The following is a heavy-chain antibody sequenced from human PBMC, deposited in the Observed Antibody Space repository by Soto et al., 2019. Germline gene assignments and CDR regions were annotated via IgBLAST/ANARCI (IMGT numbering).Heavy chain of an antibody. J-gene: IGHJ3*02. CDR2: ISYDGSNK. Sequence: GGSLRLSCAASGFTFSSYGMHWVRQAPGKGLEWVAVISYDGSNKYYADSVKGRFTISRDNSKNTLYLQMNSLRAEDTAVYFCATGDFSSGSYFSGNDAFDIWGQGTMVTVSS. V-gene: IGHV3-30*03. D-gene: IGHD1-26*01. CDR1: GFTFSSYG. CDR3: ATGDFSSGSYFSGNDAFDI.